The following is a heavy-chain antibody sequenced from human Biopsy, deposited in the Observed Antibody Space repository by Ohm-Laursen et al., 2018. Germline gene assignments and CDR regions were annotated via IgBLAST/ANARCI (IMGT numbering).Heavy chain of an antibody. D-gene: IGHD3-10*01. CDR1: GFIFSNQY. CDR2: IRSKPKGHTT. CDR3: TTGTEGRIYDY. V-gene: IGHV3-72*01. Sequence: GSLTLSCAASGFIFSNQYMDWIRHAPGKALEWIARIRSKPKGHTTEQAASVKGRFTIFRDDSKNSLYLQMNTLKIEDTAVYYCTTGTEGRIYDYWGQGTLVTVSS. J-gene: IGHJ4*02.